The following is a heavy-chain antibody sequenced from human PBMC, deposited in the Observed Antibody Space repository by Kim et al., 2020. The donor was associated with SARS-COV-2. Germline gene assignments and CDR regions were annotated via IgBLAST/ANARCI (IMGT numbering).Heavy chain of an antibody. J-gene: IGHJ5*02. CDR3: AKNLLPEDTAMVGAFGP. CDR1: GFTFGDYA. D-gene: IGHD5-18*01. Sequence: GGSLRLSCAASGFTFGDYAMHWVRQAPGKGLEWVSGISWNSGSIGYADSVKGRFTISRDNAKNSLYLQMNSLRAEDTALYYCAKNLLPEDTAMVGAFGPWGQGTLVTVSS. V-gene: IGHV3-9*01. CDR2: ISWNSGSI.